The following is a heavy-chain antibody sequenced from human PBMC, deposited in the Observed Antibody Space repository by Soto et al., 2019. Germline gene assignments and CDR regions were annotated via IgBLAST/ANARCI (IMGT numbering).Heavy chain of an antibody. CDR1: EGTFSSYS. D-gene: IGHD3-10*01. J-gene: IGHJ5*02. CDR3: ARWFGELRVFDP. Sequence: QVQLVQSGAEVKKPGSSAKVSCKASEGTFSSYSISWERQAPGQGLEWMGTITPIVGIASYAQRFQGRVTITADKSTSTAYMDLSSMRSEDTAVYYCARWFGELRVFDPWGQGTLVTVSS. CDR2: ITPIVGIA. V-gene: IGHV1-69*02.